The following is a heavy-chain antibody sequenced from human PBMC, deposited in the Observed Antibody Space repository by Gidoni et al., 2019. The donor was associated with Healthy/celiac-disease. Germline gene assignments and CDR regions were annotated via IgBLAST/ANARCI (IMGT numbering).Heavy chain of an antibody. CDR3: ARDLPYYYDSSGYSLDY. J-gene: IGHJ4*02. V-gene: IGHV3-21*01. CDR1: GFTFSSYR. D-gene: IGHD3-22*01. CDR2: ISSSSSYI. Sequence: EVQLVESGGGLVKPGGSLSLSCAASGFTFSSYRMNWVRQAPGKGLEGVSSISSSSSYIYYADSVKGRFTISRDNAKNSLYLQMNSLRAEDTAVYYCARDLPYYYDSSGYSLDYWGQGTLVTVSS.